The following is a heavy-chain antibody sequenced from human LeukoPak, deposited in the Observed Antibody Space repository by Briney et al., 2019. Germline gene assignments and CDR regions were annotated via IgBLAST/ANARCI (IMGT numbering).Heavy chain of an antibody. D-gene: IGHD2-15*01. CDR3: ARLAGYCSGGSCYSEYNWFDP. Sequence: GGSLRLSCAASGFTFSSYEMNWVRQAPGKGLEWVSYISSSGSTIYYADAVKGRFTISRDNAENSLYMQMNNLSAEDKAVYYCARLAGYCSGGSCYSEYNWFDPWGQGTLVTVSS. CDR1: GFTFSSYE. J-gene: IGHJ5*02. CDR2: ISSSGSTI. V-gene: IGHV3-48*03.